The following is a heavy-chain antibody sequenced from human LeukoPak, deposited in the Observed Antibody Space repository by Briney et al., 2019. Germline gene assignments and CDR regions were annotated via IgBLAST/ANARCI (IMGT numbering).Heavy chain of an antibody. Sequence: GASVKVSCKASGYTFTSYGISWVRQAPGQGLEWMGWISAYNGNTHYAQSLQGRATLTTDTSTSTAYVELRSLRSDDTAVYYCARALLLRWEWLAGYWGQGTLVTVSS. J-gene: IGHJ4*02. CDR2: ISAYNGNT. V-gene: IGHV1-18*01. CDR1: GYTFTSYG. CDR3: ARALLLRWEWLAGY. D-gene: IGHD6-19*01.